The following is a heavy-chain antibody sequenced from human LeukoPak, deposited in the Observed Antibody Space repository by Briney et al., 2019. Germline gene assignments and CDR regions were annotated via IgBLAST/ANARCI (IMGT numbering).Heavy chain of an antibody. CDR2: IYPSGIT. CDR1: GGSISSTNW. V-gene: IGHV4-4*02. Sequence: SETLSLACAISGGSISSTNWWNWVRQPPGKGLEWIGEIYPSGITYYNPSLKGRVTISVDKSKNQFSLKLSSVTAADTALYYCARSQDVDVVTTHRPFGIWGQGTVVTVSS. CDR3: ARSQDVDVVTTHRPFGI. J-gene: IGHJ3*02. D-gene: IGHD5-12*01.